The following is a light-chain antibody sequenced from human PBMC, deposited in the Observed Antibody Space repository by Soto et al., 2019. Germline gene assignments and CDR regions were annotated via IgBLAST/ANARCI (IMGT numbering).Light chain of an antibody. J-gene: IGKJ4*01. CDR3: QQRSNWPLT. CDR1: QSVGSS. Sequence: EIVLTQSPATLSLSPGERATLSCRASQSVGSSLAWYQQKPGQAPRLLIYDASNSATGIPARFSGSGSGTDFTLTISSLEPEDFAVYYCQQRSNWPLTFGGGTKVETK. CDR2: DAS. V-gene: IGKV3-11*01.